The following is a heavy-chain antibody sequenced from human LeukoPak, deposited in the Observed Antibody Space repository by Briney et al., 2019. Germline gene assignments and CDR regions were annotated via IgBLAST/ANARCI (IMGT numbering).Heavy chain of an antibody. CDR1: SGSISRYY. V-gene: IGHV4-59*01. J-gene: IGHJ4*02. CDR3: ARGLSIAAPGYFDY. D-gene: IGHD6-6*01. Sequence: ASQTLSLTCTVSSGSISRYYWSWIRQPPGKGLDWIGYVCYTGSTYYNPSLKGRVTISVDTSKNQFSLKLSSVTAADTAVYYCARGLSIAAPGYFDYWGQGTLVTVSS. CDR2: VCYTGST.